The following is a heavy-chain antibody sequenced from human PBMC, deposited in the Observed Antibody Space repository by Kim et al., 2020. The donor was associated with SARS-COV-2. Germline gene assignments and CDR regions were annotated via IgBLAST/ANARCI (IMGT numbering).Heavy chain of an antibody. J-gene: IGHJ4*02. CDR2: ISAYNGNT. V-gene: IGHV1-18*01. CDR3: ARDQPWEGIVETFDY. D-gene: IGHD1-26*01. Sequence: ASVKFSCKASGYTFTSYGISWVRQAPGQGLEWMGWISAYNGNTNYAQKLQGRVTMTTDTSTSTAYMELRSLRSDDTAVYYCARDQPWEGIVETFDYWGQGTLVTVSS. CDR1: GYTFTSYG.